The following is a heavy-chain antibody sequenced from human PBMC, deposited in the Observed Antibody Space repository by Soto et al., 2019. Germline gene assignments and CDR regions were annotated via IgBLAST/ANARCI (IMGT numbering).Heavy chain of an antibody. CDR2: IWYDGSNK. J-gene: IGHJ6*02. CDR1: GFTFSSYG. CDR3: AREGTYSSSSRSYYYYGMDV. V-gene: IGHV3-33*08. D-gene: IGHD6-6*01. Sequence: GGSLRLSXAASGFTFSSYGMHWVRQAPGKGLEWVAVIWYDGSNKYYADSVKGRFTISRDNSKNTLYLQMNSLRAEDTAVYYCAREGTYSSSSRSYYYYGMDVWGQGTTVTVSS.